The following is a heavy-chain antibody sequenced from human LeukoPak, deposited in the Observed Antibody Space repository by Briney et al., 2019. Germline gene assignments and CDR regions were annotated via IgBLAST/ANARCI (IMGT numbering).Heavy chain of an antibody. V-gene: IGHV4-38-2*02. CDR3: ARVGHLVATIPYYSDY. CDR2: IYHSGST. D-gene: IGHD5-12*01. J-gene: IGHJ4*02. CDR1: GYSISSGYY. Sequence: SETLSLTCTVSGYSISSGYYWGWIRQPPGKGLEWIGSIYHSGSTYYNPSLKSRVTISVDTSKNQFSLKLSSVTAADTAVYYCARVGHLVATIPYYSDYWGQGTLVTVSS.